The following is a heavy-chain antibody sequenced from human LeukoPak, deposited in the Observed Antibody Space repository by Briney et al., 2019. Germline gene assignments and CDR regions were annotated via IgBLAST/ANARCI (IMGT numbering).Heavy chain of an antibody. CDR1: GFTFSSYG. D-gene: IGHD1-26*01. V-gene: IGHV3-23*01. Sequence: GGSLRLSCAASGFTFSSYGMSWVRQAPGKGLEWVSAISGSGGGTYYADSVKGRFTISRDNSKNTLYLQMNGLRAEDTAVYYCAKDEWELHNWFDPWGQGTLVTVSS. J-gene: IGHJ5*02. CDR2: ISGSGGGT. CDR3: AKDEWELHNWFDP.